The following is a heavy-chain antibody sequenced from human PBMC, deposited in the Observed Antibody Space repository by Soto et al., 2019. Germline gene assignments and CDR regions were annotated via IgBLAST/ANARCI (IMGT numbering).Heavy chain of an antibody. V-gene: IGHV3-23*01. CDR2: ISGSGGST. Sequence: GGSLRLSCAASGFTFSSYAMSWVRQAPGKGLEWVSAISGSGGSTYYADSVKGRFTISRDNSKNTLYLQMNSLRAEDTAVYYCGKGRKSSGWDGATYYYGMDVCGQGTTVTVSS. CDR3: GKGRKSSGWDGATYYYGMDV. J-gene: IGHJ6*02. D-gene: IGHD6-19*01. CDR1: GFTFSSYA.